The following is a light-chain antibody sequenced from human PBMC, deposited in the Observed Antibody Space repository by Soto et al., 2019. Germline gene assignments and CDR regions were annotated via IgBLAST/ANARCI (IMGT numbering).Light chain of an antibody. CDR1: QSISSY. V-gene: IGKV3-11*01. J-gene: IGKJ1*01. Sequence: EVVLTQSPDTLSLPPGERATLSXRASQSISSYLAWYQQKPGQAPRLLXXDASSRATGIPARFSGSGSGTDFTLTISSLEPEDFAVYYCQQLTDWPPQWTFGQGTKVDIK. CDR3: QQLTDWPPQWT. CDR2: DAS.